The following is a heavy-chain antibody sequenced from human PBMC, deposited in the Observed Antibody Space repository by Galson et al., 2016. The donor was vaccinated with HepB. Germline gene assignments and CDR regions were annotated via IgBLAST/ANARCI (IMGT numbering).Heavy chain of an antibody. D-gene: IGHD2-15*01. CDR2: ISGNGIGT. CDR3: ARNRHCSGGSGYGA. CDR1: GFTFNTYA. Sequence: SLRLSCAASGFTFNTYAMTWVRQAPGKGLECVATISGNGIGTAYAGSVKGRFTISRDSSKNTLYLQMNSLRAEDTAVYYCARNRHCSGGSGYGAWGQGTLVTVSS. J-gene: IGHJ5*02. V-gene: IGHV3-23*01.